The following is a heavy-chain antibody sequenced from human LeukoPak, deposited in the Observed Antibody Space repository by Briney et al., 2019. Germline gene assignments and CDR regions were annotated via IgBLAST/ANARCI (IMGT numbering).Heavy chain of an antibody. V-gene: IGHV1-18*01. D-gene: IGHD6-13*01. Sequence: ASLKVSSKPPVYTFTNYGISWVRQAPGLGLEWMGWISTYNGNTNYAQKVQGGVTMTTDTSTSTDYMELRSLRFDDTAVYYCARGQSVRLLQTSSTYFKHVFAIWGQGSMVTVSS. J-gene: IGHJ3*02. CDR3: ARGQSVRLLQTSSTYFKHVFAI. CDR2: ISTYNGNT. CDR1: VYTFTNYG.